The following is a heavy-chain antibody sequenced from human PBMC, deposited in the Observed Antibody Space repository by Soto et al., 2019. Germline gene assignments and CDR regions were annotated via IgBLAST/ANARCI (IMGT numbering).Heavy chain of an antibody. Sequence: EVQLVESGGGLVKPGGSLRLSCAASGFTFSSNSMNWVRQAPGKGLEWVSSISSSSSYIYYADSVKGRFTISRDNAKNSLYLQMNSLRAEDTAVYYCARGERGLYSSSWDYYGMDVWGQGTTVTVSS. CDR1: GFTFSSNS. CDR3: ARGERGLYSSSWDYYGMDV. J-gene: IGHJ6*02. D-gene: IGHD6-13*01. V-gene: IGHV3-21*01. CDR2: ISSSSSYI.